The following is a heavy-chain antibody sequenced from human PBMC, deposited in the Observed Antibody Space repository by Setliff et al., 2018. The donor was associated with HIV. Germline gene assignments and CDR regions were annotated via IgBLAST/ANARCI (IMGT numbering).Heavy chain of an antibody. J-gene: IGHJ4*02. V-gene: IGHV4-4*09. Sequence: SETLSLTCVVSDDSFSNYDWTWIRQSTGKTLEWIGYISSSGITNYNPSLRSRVTISIETSNTRFSLWLRSATAADTAKYSCARLGRAIDDGGSSLRLDFWGQGMLVTVSS. CDR1: DDSFSNYD. CDR2: ISSSGIT. D-gene: IGHD2-21*01. CDR3: ARLGRAIDDGGSSLRLDF.